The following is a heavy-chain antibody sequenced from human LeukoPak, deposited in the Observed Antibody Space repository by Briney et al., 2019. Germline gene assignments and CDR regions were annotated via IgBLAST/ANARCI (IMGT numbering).Heavy chain of an antibody. CDR2: IYHSGST. CDR3: ARESNYDSSGYYLDN. D-gene: IGHD3-22*01. CDR1: DDSISSNFW. J-gene: IGHJ4*02. V-gene: IGHV4-4*02. Sequence: PSGTLSLTCAVSDDSISSNFWWSWVRQPPGKGLEWIGEIYHSGSTNYSPSLKSRVTISVDKSKNQFSLKLSSVTAADTAVYYCARESNYDSSGYYLDNWGQGTLVTVSS.